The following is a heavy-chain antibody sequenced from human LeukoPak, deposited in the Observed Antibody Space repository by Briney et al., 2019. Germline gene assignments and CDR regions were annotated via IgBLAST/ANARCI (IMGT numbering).Heavy chain of an antibody. CDR1: GFTVSSNY. CDR3: ARGSSWYDY. Sequence: GGSLRLSCAASGFTVSSNYMNWFRQAPGKGLEWVSVIYTSDTTYYADSVKGRFTISRDNGKNTLYLQMNSLRVEDTAVYYCARGSSWYDYWGQGTLVTVSS. J-gene: IGHJ4*02. V-gene: IGHV3-66*01. CDR2: IYTSDTT. D-gene: IGHD6-13*01.